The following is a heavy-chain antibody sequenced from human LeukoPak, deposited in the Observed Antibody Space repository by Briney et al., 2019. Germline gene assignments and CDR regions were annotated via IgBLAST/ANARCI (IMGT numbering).Heavy chain of an antibody. D-gene: IGHD3-16*02. V-gene: IGHV1-18*01. CDR3: ARVPQGYDYVWGSYRTFDY. J-gene: IGHJ4*02. Sequence: ASVKVSCKASGYTFTSYGISWVRQAPGQGLEWMGWISAYSGDTNYAQKFQGRATMTTDTSTSTAYMELRSLSSDDTAVYYCARVPQGYDYVWGSYRTFDYWGQGTLVTVS. CDR2: ISAYSGDT. CDR1: GYTFTSYG.